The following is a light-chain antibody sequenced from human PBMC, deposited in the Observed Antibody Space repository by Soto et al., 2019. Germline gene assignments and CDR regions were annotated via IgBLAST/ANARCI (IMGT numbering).Light chain of an antibody. CDR1: QSVITN. CDR2: GAS. Sequence: EIVMTQSPTILSVSPGEIATLSFSASQSVITNLAWYQQKPGQAPRLLIYGASTRATGIPGRFSGGGSGTEFTLTISSLQSEDVAVYYCQQFDYWPPSTFGQGTKVDIK. V-gene: IGKV3-15*01. J-gene: IGKJ1*01. CDR3: QQFDYWPPST.